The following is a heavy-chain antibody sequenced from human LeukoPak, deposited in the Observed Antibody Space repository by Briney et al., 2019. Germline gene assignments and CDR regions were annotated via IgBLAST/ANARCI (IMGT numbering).Heavy chain of an antibody. J-gene: IGHJ4*02. CDR3: ARIEPKQLAPGFDY. CDR1: GYTFTSYD. CDR2: MNPNSGNT. D-gene: IGHD6-6*01. V-gene: IGHV1-8*03. Sequence: GASVKVSCKASGYTFTSYDINWVRQATGQGLEWMGWMNPNSGNTGYAQKFQGRVTITRNTSISTAYMELSSLRSEDTAVYYCARIEPKQLAPGFDYWGQGTLVTVSS.